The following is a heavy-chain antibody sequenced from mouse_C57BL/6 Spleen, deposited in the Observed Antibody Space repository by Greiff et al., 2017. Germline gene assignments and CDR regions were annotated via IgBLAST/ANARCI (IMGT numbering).Heavy chain of an antibody. J-gene: IGHJ2*01. CDR3: ASYYYGSSYIDY. Sequence: EVKLQESVAELVRPGASVKLSCTASGFNIKNTYMHWVKQRPEQGLEWIGRIDPANGNTKYAPKFQGKATLTADTSSNTAYLQLSSLTSEDTAIYYCASYYYGSSYIDYWGQGTTLTVSS. D-gene: IGHD1-1*01. CDR2: IDPANGNT. CDR1: GFNIKNTY. V-gene: IGHV14-3*01.